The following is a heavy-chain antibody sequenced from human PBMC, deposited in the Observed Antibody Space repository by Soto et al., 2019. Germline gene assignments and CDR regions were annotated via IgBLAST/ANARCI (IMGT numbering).Heavy chain of an antibody. V-gene: IGHV1-18*01. CDR3: ATNPAIAVAGTEYDY. CDR2: ISAYNGNT. J-gene: IGHJ4*02. Sequence: ASVKVSCKASGYTFTSYGISWVRQAPGQGLEWMGWISAYNGNTNYAQKLQGRVTMTTDTSTSTAYMELRSLRSDDTAVYYCATNPAIAVAGTEYDYWGQGTMVTVSS. CDR1: GYTFTSYG. D-gene: IGHD6-19*01.